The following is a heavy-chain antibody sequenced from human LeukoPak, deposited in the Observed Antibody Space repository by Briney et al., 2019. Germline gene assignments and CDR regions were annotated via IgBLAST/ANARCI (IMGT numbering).Heavy chain of an antibody. V-gene: IGHV3-74*01. Sequence: GGSLRLSCAASGFTFSSYWMHWVRQVPGKGLVWVSRINSDGSSITYADSVKGRFTISRDNAKNTLDLQMNSLRVEDTAVYYCARGEGIAAAGILDYWGQGTLGTVSS. J-gene: IGHJ4*02. D-gene: IGHD6-13*01. CDR1: GFTFSSYW. CDR2: INSDGSSI. CDR3: ARGEGIAAAGILDY.